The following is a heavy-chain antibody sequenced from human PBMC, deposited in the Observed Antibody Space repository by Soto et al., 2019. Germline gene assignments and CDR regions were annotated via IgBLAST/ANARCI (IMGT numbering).Heavy chain of an antibody. D-gene: IGHD3-22*01. Sequence: SETLSLTCTVSGGSISSSSYYWGWIRQPPGKGLEWIGSIYYSGSTYYNPSLKSRVTISVDTSKNQFSLKLSSVTAGDTAVYYCARHYYDSSGYGYWGQGTLVTVSS. J-gene: IGHJ4*02. CDR3: ARHYYDSSGYGY. CDR1: GGSISSSSYY. V-gene: IGHV4-39*01. CDR2: IYYSGST.